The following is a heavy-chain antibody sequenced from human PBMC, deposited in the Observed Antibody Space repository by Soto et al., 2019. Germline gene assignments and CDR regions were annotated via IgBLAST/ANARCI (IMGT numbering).Heavy chain of an antibody. D-gene: IGHD6-6*01. V-gene: IGHV4-30-2*01. CDR3: ARDSSSSGFDY. CDR1: GGSISSGGYS. J-gene: IGHJ4*02. Sequence: KASETLSLTCAVSGGSISSGGYSWSWIRQPPGKGLEWIGYIYHSGSTYYNPSLKSRVTISVDRSKNQFSPKLSSVTAADTAVYYCARDSSSSGFDYWGQGTLVTVSS. CDR2: IYHSGST.